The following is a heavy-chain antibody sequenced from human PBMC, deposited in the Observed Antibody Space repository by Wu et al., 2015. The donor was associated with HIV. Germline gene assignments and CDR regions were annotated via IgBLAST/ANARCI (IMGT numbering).Heavy chain of an antibody. CDR3: ARDLFSAQIGTDYYYYYYMDV. V-gene: IGHV1-69*05. CDR1: GGTFSSFS. Sequence: VQLVQSGAEMKKPGSSVKLSCKASGGTFSSFSINWVRQAPGQGLEWAGGIIPLFESATYAPRFHGRAKITSDASTSTAYMEVTGLTYEDTAMYYCARDLFSAQIGTDYYYYYYMDVWGKGTTVTVSS. D-gene: IGHD1-1*01. J-gene: IGHJ6*03. CDR2: IIPLFESA.